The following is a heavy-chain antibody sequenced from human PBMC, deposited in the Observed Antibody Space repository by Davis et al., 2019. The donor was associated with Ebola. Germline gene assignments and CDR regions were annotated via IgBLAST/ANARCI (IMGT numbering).Heavy chain of an antibody. V-gene: IGHV4-38-2*02. J-gene: IGHJ3*02. CDR1: GGSISSYY. CDR2: IYHSGST. D-gene: IGHD3-22*01. Sequence: SETLSLTCTVSGGSISSYYWGWIRQPPGKGLEWIGSIYHSGSTYYNPSLKSRVTISVDTSKNQFSLKLRAVTAADTAVYYCARDTRWGGITMIVVVITPTNAFDIWGQGTMVTVSS. CDR3: ARDTRWGGITMIVVVITPTNAFDI.